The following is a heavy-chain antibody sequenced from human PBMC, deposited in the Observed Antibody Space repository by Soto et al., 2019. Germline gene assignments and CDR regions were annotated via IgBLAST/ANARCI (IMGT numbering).Heavy chain of an antibody. J-gene: IGHJ6*02. D-gene: IGHD3-16*02. Sequence: QVQLQESGPGLVKPSETLSLTCTVSGGSISSYYWSWIRQPPGKGLEWIGYIYYSGSTNYNPSLKRRVTISVDTSKNQFSLKLSSVTAADTAVYYCARGAYDYVWGSYRSLPLDVWGQGTTVTVSS. CDR3: ARGAYDYVWGSYRSLPLDV. V-gene: IGHV4-59*01. CDR2: IYYSGST. CDR1: GGSISSYY.